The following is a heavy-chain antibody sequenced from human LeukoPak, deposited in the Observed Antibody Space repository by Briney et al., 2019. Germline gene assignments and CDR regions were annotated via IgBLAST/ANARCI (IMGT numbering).Heavy chain of an antibody. CDR2: IPYDESNK. CDR3: AKRPTGNWGGVDY. CDR1: GFTFSSYG. D-gene: IGHD7-27*01. Sequence: PGGSLRLSCAASGFTFSSYGMQWVRQAPGKGLEWVAFIPYDESNKYYADSVKGRLTISRDNSKNTLYLQLNSLRPEDTAVYYCAKRPTGNWGGVDYWGQGTLVTVSS. J-gene: IGHJ4*02. V-gene: IGHV3-30*02.